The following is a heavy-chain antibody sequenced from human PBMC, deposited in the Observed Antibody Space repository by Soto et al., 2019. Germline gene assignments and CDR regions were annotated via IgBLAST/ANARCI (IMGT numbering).Heavy chain of an antibody. V-gene: IGHV3-23*01. D-gene: IGHD6-6*01. CDR3: EAAPNYYYYGMDV. Sequence: GGSLRLSCAASGFTFSSYAMSWVRQAPGKGLEWVSAISGSGGSTYYADSVKGRFTISRDNSKNTLYLQMNSLRAEDTAVYYCEAAPNYYYYGMDVWCQGTTVTVSS. CDR2: ISGSGGST. CDR1: GFTFSSYA. J-gene: IGHJ6*02.